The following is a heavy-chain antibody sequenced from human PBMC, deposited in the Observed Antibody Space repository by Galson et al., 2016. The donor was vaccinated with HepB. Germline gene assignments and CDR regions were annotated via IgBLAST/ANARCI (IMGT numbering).Heavy chain of an antibody. V-gene: IGHV4-61*02. CDR1: GVSMSSTSFY. CDR3: ARLDY. CDR2: IYISGST. Sequence: TLSLTCTVSGVSMSSTSFYWTWIRQPAGKGLEWIGRIYISGSTNYNPSLKSRVTISRDTSKNQFSLKLTSVTAADTAVYYCARLDYWGRGTLVTVSS. J-gene: IGHJ4*02.